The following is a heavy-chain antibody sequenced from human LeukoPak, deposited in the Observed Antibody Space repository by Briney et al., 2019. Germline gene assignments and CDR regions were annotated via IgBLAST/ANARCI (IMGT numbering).Heavy chain of an antibody. CDR1: GGSISSSNYY. D-gene: IGHD6-19*01. V-gene: IGHV4-61*05. J-gene: IGHJ5*02. CDR2: IYYSGST. CDR3: ARVMGSSGWYFFDP. Sequence: SETLSLTCTVSGGSISSSNYYWGWIRQPPGKGLEWIGYIYYSGSTNYNPSLKRRVTISVDTSKNQFSLKLSSVTAADTAVYYCARVMGSSGWYFFDPWGQGTLVTVSS.